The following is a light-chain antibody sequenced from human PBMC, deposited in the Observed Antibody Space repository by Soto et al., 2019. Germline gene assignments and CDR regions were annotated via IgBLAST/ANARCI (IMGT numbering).Light chain of an antibody. J-gene: IGLJ2*01. Sequence: QSALTQPASVSGSPGQSITISCTGTSSNVGSYDLVSWYQQHPGKAPKLLIYEVTKRPSGVSNRFSGSKSGNTASLTNSGLQAEDEADYACCSYAASNTLIFGGGTKLTVL. V-gene: IGLV2-23*02. CDR1: SSNVGSYDL. CDR3: CSYAASNTLI. CDR2: EVT.